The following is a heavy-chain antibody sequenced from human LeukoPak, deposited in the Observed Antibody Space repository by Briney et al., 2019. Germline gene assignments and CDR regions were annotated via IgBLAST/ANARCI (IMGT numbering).Heavy chain of an antibody. Sequence: GASVKVSCKASGYTFTSYDINWVRQATGQGLEWMGWMNPNSGNTGYAQKFQGRVTITRNTSISTAYMELSSLRSEDTAVYYCARGRENPPYYYYYMDVWGKGTTVTVSS. CDR3: ARGRENPPYYYYYMDV. CDR1: GYTFTSYD. V-gene: IGHV1-8*03. CDR2: MNPNSGNT. J-gene: IGHJ6*03. D-gene: IGHD1-14*01.